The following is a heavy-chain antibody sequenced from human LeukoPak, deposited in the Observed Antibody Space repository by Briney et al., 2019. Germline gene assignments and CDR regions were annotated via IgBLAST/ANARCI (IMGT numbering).Heavy chain of an antibody. D-gene: IGHD3-3*01. CDR2: IKQDGSEK. CDR1: GFIFSSYA. V-gene: IGHV3-7*04. J-gene: IGHJ4*02. Sequence: QPGGSLRLSCAASGFIFSSYAMTWVRQAPGKGLEWVANIKQDGSEKYYVDSVKGRFTISRDNAKNSLYLQMNSLRAEDTAVYYCARVLWGFYDFRSGYYRGMYFDYWGQGTLVTVSS. CDR3: ARVLWGFYDFRSGYYRGMYFDY.